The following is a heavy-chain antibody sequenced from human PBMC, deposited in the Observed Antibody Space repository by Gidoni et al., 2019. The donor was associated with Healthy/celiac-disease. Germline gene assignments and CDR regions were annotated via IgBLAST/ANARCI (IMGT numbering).Heavy chain of an antibody. CDR1: GFTFSSYA. V-gene: IGHV3-64D*06. CDR3: VKSTLLTVAVYYFDY. D-gene: IGHD3-9*01. Sequence: EVQLVESGGGLVQPGGSLRLSCSASGFTFSSYAMHWVLQAPGKGLEYVSAISSNGGSTYYADSVKGRFTIPRDNSKNTLYLQMSSLRAEDTAVYYCVKSTLLTVAVYYFDYWGQGTLVTVSS. CDR2: ISSNGGST. J-gene: IGHJ4*02.